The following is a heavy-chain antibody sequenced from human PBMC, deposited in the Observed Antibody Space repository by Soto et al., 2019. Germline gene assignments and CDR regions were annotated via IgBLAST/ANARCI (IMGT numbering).Heavy chain of an antibody. J-gene: IGHJ3*02. V-gene: IGHV2-5*02. D-gene: IGHD3-22*01. CDR2: IYWDDDK. Sequence: SGPTLVNPTQTLTLTCTSSGFSLSTSGVGVGWIRQPPGKALEWLALIYWDDDKRYSPSLKSRLTITKDTSKNQVVLTMTNMDPVDTATYYCAHTSFYDSSGYSTINAFDIWGQGTMVTV. CDR1: GFSLSTSGVG. CDR3: AHTSFYDSSGYSTINAFDI.